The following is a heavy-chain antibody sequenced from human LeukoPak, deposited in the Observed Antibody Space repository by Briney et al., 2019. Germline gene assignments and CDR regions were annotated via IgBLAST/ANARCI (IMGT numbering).Heavy chain of an antibody. D-gene: IGHD3-22*01. J-gene: IGHJ4*02. CDR3: AKDLRYYYDSSGYYW. Sequence: PGGSLRLSCAASGFTFSNAWMSWVRQAPGKGLEWVSAISGSGGSTYYADSVKGRFTISRDNSKNTLYLQMNSLRAEDTAVYYCAKDLRYYYDSSGYYWWGQGTLVTVSS. CDR2: ISGSGGST. V-gene: IGHV3-23*01. CDR1: GFTFSNAW.